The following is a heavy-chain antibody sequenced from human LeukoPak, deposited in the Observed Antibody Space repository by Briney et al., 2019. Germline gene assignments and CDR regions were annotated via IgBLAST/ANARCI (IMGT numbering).Heavy chain of an antibody. J-gene: IGHJ3*02. CDR1: GFTFSDYY. V-gene: IGHV3-11*04. D-gene: IGHD5-18*01. CDR3: AREPGYSYGFDAFDI. Sequence: GGSLRLSCAASGFTFSDYYMSWIRQAPGKGLEWVSYISSSGSTIYCADSVKGRFTISRDNAKNSLYLQMNSLRAEDTAVYYCAREPGYSYGFDAFDIWGQGTMVTVSS. CDR2: ISSSGSTI.